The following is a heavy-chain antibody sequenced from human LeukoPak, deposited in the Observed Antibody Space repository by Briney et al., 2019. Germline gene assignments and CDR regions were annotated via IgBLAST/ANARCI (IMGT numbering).Heavy chain of an antibody. CDR3: ARAGLRGDWFDP. V-gene: IGHV4-31*03. Sequence: SETLSLTCTVSGGSIGSGGYYWSWIRQHPGKGLEWIGYIYYSGSTYYNPSLKSRVTISVDTSKNQFSLKLSSVTAADTAVYYCARAGLRGDWFDPWGQGTLVTVSS. CDR1: GGSIGSGGYY. D-gene: IGHD5-12*01. J-gene: IGHJ5*02. CDR2: IYYSGST.